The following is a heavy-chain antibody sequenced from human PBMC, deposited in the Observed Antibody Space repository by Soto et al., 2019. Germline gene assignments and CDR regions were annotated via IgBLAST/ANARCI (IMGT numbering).Heavy chain of an antibody. J-gene: IGHJ6*02. CDR3: ASTPASSLRFYLSYYYGMDV. CDR1: GYSFTSYW. V-gene: IGHV5-10-1*01. Sequence: PGESLKISCKGSGYSFTSYWISWVRQMPGKGLEWMGRIDPSDSYTNYSLSFQGHVTISADKSISTAYLQWSSLKASDTAMYYCASTPASSLRFYLSYYYGMDVWGQGTTVTVSS. CDR2: IDPSDSYT. D-gene: IGHD3-3*01.